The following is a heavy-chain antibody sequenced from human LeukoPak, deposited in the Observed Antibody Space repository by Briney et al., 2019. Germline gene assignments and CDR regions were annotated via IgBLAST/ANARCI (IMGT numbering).Heavy chain of an antibody. CDR1: GYTFTCYY. CDR2: INPNSGGT. J-gene: IGHJ4*02. CDR3: ARDAEPTITMIVVVTPYYFDY. Sequence: ASVKVSCKASGYTFTCYYMHWVRQAPGQGLEWMGWINPNSGGTNYAQKFQGRVTMTRDTSISTAYMELSRLRSDDTAVYYCARDAEPTITMIVVVTPYYFDYWGQGTLVTVPS. V-gene: IGHV1-2*02. D-gene: IGHD3-22*01.